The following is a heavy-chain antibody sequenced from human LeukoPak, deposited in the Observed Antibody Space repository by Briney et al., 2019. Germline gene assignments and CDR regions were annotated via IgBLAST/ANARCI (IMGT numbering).Heavy chain of an antibody. V-gene: IGHV3-7*01. CDR1: GITFSSYW. CDR3: AKVRVDIVVAPFDY. D-gene: IGHD2-15*01. J-gene: IGHJ4*02. Sequence: GGSLRLSCAASGITFSSYWMSWVRQAAGKGLEWVANIKEDGSEKYYVDSVKGRFTISRDNARNSLYLQMNSLRAEDTAVYYCAKVRVDIVVAPFDYWGQGTLVTVSP. CDR2: IKEDGSEK.